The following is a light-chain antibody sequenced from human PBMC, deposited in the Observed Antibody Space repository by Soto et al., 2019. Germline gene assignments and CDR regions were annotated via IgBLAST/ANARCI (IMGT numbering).Light chain of an antibody. CDR1: QGLSSW. J-gene: IGKJ4*01. Sequence: DIQMTQSPSSVSASVGDRVRITCRASQGLSSWLAWYQQKPGRAPKLLIYTGSSLQSGVRSRFSGTGSGTDFTLTTSSLQPEDVATYYCQQANSFPLTFGGGTKVEIK. CDR3: QQANSFPLT. V-gene: IGKV1-12*01. CDR2: TGS.